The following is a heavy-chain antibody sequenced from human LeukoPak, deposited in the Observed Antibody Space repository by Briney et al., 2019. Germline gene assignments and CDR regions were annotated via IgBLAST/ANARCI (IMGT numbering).Heavy chain of an antibody. CDR1: GYTFTGYY. V-gene: IGHV1-2*06. Sequence: GASVKVSCKASGYTFTGYYMHWVRQAPGQGLEWMGRINPNSGGTNYAQKFQGRVTMTRDTSISTAYMELSRLRSDDTAVYYCARVLGYSSGWTNWFDPWGEGTLVTVSS. CDR3: ARVLGYSSGWTNWFDP. J-gene: IGHJ5*02. CDR2: INPNSGGT. D-gene: IGHD6-19*01.